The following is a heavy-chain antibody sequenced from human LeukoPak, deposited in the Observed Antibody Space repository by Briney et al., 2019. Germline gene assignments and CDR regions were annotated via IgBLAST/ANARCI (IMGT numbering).Heavy chain of an antibody. J-gene: IGHJ4*02. CDR2: IYHSGST. V-gene: IGHV4-38-2*02. Sequence: PSETLSLTCTVSGYSISSGYYWGWIRQPPGKGLEWIGSIYHSGSTYYNPSLKSRVTISVDTSRNQFSLKLSSVTAADTAVYYCARVKDSSGWTYYFDYWGQGTLVTVSS. D-gene: IGHD6-19*01. CDR1: GYSISSGYY. CDR3: ARVKDSSGWTYYFDY.